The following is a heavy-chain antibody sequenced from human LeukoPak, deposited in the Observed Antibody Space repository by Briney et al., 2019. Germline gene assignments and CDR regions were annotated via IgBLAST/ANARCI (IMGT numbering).Heavy chain of an antibody. Sequence: GGSLRLSCVASGFPFSSYWMTWVRQAPGMGLEWVSIIYSGGSTYYADSVKGRFTISRDNSKNTLYLQMNSLRAEDTAVYYCARRIVGATTNYYYYGMDVWGQGTTVTVSS. J-gene: IGHJ6*02. D-gene: IGHD1-26*01. CDR3: ARRIVGATTNYYYYGMDV. CDR2: IYSGGST. CDR1: GFPFSSYW. V-gene: IGHV3-53*01.